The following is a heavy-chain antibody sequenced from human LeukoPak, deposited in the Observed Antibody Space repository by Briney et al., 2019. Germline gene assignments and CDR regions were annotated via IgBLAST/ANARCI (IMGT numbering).Heavy chain of an antibody. J-gene: IGHJ4*02. D-gene: IGHD3-10*01. CDR1: GYTLTELS. Sequence: ASVKLSCKVSGYTLTELSMHWVRQAPGKGLEWMGGFDPEDGETIYAQKFQGRVTMTEDTSTDTAYMELSRLRSEDTAVYYCATCNPYYYGSRNLKELDYWGQGTLVTVSS. CDR3: ATCNPYYYGSRNLKELDY. CDR2: FDPEDGET. V-gene: IGHV1-24*01.